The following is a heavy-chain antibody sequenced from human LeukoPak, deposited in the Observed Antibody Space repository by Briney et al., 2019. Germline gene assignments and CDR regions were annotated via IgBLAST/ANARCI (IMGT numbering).Heavy chain of an antibody. Sequence: PGRSLRLSCAASGFTFSSYGMHWVRQAPGKGLEWVATINQDGSEKYYVDSVKGRFTISRDNAKNSLYLQMNSLRAEDTAVYYCGSICSSSRCYHYFDDWGQGTLVTVSS. CDR3: GSICSSSRCYHYFDD. CDR2: INQDGSEK. V-gene: IGHV3-7*01. J-gene: IGHJ4*02. D-gene: IGHD2-2*01. CDR1: GFTFSSYG.